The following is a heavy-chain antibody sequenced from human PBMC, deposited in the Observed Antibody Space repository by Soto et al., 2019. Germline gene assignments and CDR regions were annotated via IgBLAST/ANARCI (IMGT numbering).Heavy chain of an antibody. D-gene: IGHD2-15*01. Sequence: VASVKVSCKASGGTFSSYAISWGRQAPGQGLEGLGGIGPICRTPNYAPSFQGRVPITADKSTSTAYMELSTLRSEDTAVYYCARAHYYSSGGRCGPPGVNTYYYYYGMEVRSQGNT. V-gene: IGHV1-69*06. CDR2: IGPICRTP. J-gene: IGHJ6*02. CDR3: ARAHYYSSGGRCGPPGVNTYYYYYGMEV. CDR1: GGTFSSYA.